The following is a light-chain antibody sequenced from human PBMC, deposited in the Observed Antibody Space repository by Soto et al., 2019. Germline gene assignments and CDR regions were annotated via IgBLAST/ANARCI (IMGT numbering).Light chain of an antibody. CDR2: DAS. V-gene: IGKV3-11*01. CDR3: QQRSNWPRIT. Sequence: EIMFTQSPATVALSPGERATLSCRVSQSVSSKLAWYQQKPGQAPRLLIYDASNRATGIPARFSGSGSGTDFTLTISSLEPEDFALYYCQQRSNWPRITFGQGTRLEIK. J-gene: IGKJ5*01. CDR1: QSVSSK.